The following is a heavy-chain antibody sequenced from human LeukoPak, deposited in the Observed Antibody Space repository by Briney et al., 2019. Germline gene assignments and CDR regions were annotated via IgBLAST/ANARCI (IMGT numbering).Heavy chain of an antibody. J-gene: IGHJ4*02. V-gene: IGHV3-7*02. CDR3: ANDWPGAGSRAGDY. CDR1: GFIFSSYW. D-gene: IGHD6-19*01. Sequence: GGSLRLSCAASGFIFSSYWMSWVRQAPGKGLEWVANIKQDGSEKNYADSVKGQFTISRDNAKNSLFLQMNSLRAEDTAVYYCANDWPGAGSRAGDYWRQGTLVTVSS. CDR2: IKQDGSEK.